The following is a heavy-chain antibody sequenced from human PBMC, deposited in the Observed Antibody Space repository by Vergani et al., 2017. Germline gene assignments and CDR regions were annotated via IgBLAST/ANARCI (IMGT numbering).Heavy chain of an antibody. D-gene: IGHD3-22*01. CDR1: GFTFSSYG. CDR2: IWYDGSNK. CDR3: AKDLTYYDSSGYYYQGVFDY. Sequence: QVQLVESGGGVVQPGRSLRLSCAASGFTFSSYGMHWVRQAPGKGLEWVAVIWYDGSNKYYADSVKGRFTISRDNSKNTLYLQMNSLRAEDTAVYYCAKDLTYYDSSGYYYQGVFDYWGQGTLVTVSS. J-gene: IGHJ4*02. V-gene: IGHV3-33*06.